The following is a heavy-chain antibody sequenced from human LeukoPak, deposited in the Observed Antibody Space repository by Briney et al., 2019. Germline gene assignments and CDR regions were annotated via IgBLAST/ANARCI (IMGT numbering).Heavy chain of an antibody. Sequence: ASVKVSCKASGYTFTSYGISWVRQAPGQGLEWMGWISAYNGNTNYAQKLQGRVTITADKSTSTAYMELSSLRSEDTAVYYCAREPQYYDILTGFRKNYYYYYYMDVWGKGTTVTVSS. CDR3: AREPQYYDILTGFRKNYYYYYYMDV. J-gene: IGHJ6*03. CDR1: GYTFTSYG. CDR2: ISAYNGNT. V-gene: IGHV1-18*01. D-gene: IGHD3-9*01.